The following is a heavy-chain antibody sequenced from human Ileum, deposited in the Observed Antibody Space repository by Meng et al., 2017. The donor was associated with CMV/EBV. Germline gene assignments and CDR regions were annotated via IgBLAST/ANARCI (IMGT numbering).Heavy chain of an antibody. D-gene: IGHD3-16*01. CDR3: ARGPGGFGDFNFDY. CDR1: GDSITSFY. J-gene: IGHJ4*02. V-gene: IGHV4-4*07. Sequence: VQLQDSGPGRVKPSETLSLTCTVSGDSITSFYWSWIRQPAGKALEWIGRIYHGGSTNYNPSLKSRVTLSVDTSKNQFSMRLTSVTAADTAVYYCARGPGGFGDFNFDYWGQGTLVTVSS. CDR2: IYHGGST.